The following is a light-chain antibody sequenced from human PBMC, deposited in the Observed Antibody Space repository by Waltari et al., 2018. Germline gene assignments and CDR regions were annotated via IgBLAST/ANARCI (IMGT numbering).Light chain of an antibody. CDR3: QQYYTYPRT. J-gene: IGKJ1*01. CDR1: QGISSY. V-gene: IGKV1-8*01. Sequence: AIRMTQSPSSFSASTGDRVTITCRASQGISSYLAWYQQKPGRVPKLLMSAASTLHSGVPSRFTGSGSGTDFTLTINCLQSDDFATYYCQQYYTYPRTFGQGTKVEMK. CDR2: AAS.